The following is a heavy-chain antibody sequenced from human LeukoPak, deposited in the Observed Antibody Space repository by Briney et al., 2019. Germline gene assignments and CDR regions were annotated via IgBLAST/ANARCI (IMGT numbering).Heavy chain of an antibody. CDR2: MNPNSGNT. CDR3: ARAPFPPGDNY. D-gene: IGHD2/OR15-2a*01. CDR1: GYTFTSYD. J-gene: IGHJ4*02. V-gene: IGHV1-8*01. Sequence: ASVKVSCKVSGYTFTSYDIHWVRQATGQGLEWMGWMNPNSGNTGYAQKFQGRVTMTRNNSISTAYMELSSLRSEDTAVYYCARAPFPPGDNYWGQGTLVTVSS.